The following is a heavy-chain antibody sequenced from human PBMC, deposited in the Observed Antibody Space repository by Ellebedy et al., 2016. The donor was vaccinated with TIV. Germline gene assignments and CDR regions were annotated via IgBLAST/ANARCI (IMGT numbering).Heavy chain of an antibody. V-gene: IGHV4-59*01. CDR2: IYYSGST. Sequence: MPSETLSLTCTVSGGSISSYYWSWIRQPPGKGLEWIGYIYYSGSTNYNPSLKSRVTISVDTSKNQFSLKLSSVTAAGTAVYYCAGDVDIEAFDYWGQGTLVTVSS. D-gene: IGHD5-12*01. CDR3: AGDVDIEAFDY. CDR1: GGSISSYY. J-gene: IGHJ4*02.